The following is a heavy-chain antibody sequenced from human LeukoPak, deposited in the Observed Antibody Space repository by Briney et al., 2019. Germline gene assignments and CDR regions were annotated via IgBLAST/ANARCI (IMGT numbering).Heavy chain of an antibody. Sequence: ASVKVPCKASGYTFTGYYMHWVRQAPGQGLEWMVWINPNSGGTNYAQKFQGRVTMTRDTSISTAYMELSRLRSDDTAVYYCARERRSSGWYPADYWGQGTLVTVSS. CDR1: GYTFTGYY. CDR3: ARERRSSGWYPADY. V-gene: IGHV1-2*02. CDR2: INPNSGGT. J-gene: IGHJ4*02. D-gene: IGHD6-19*01.